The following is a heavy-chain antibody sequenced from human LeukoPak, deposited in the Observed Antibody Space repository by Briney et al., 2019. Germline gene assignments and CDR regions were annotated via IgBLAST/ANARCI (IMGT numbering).Heavy chain of an antibody. J-gene: IGHJ4*02. CDR1: GFTFSSYS. CDR3: ARDRGPYGGNSEDFDY. CDR2: ISSSSSTI. V-gene: IGHV3-48*01. Sequence: PGGSLRLSCAASGFTFSSYSINRVRQAPGKGLEWVSYISSSSSTIYYADSVKGRFTISRDNAKNSLYLQMNSLRAEDTAVYYCARDRGPYGGNSEDFDYWGQGTLVTVSS. D-gene: IGHD4-23*01.